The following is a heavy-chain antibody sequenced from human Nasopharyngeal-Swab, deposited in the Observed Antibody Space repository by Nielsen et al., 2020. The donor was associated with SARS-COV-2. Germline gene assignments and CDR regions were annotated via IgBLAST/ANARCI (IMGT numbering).Heavy chain of an antibody. CDR2: ISNSGAHV. Sequence: GESLKISCEASGFTFSSNAMNWVRQAPGKGLEWVSSISNSGAHVYQPDSVRGRFTISRDNAKNSLYLQMNSLRVEDTAVYYCARGGGNYGNYYFDYWGQGTLVTVSS. D-gene: IGHD4-11*01. CDR1: GFTFSSNA. V-gene: IGHV3-21*01. CDR3: ARGGGNYGNYYFDY. J-gene: IGHJ4*02.